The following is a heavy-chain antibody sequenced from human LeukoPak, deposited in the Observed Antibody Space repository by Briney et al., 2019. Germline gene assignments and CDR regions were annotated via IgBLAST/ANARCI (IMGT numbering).Heavy chain of an antibody. Sequence: EASVKVSCKASGYTFTSYAFRWVRQAPGQGLEWMGGFDPEDGETIYAQKFQGGVTMTEDTSTDTAYMELSSLRSEDTAVYYCATRTFPRSYYFDYWGQGTLVTVSS. J-gene: IGHJ4*02. D-gene: IGHD1-26*01. V-gene: IGHV1-24*01. CDR2: FDPEDGET. CDR1: GYTFTSYA. CDR3: ATRTFPRSYYFDY.